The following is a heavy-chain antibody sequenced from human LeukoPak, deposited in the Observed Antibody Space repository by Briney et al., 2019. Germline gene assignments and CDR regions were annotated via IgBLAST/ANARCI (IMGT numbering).Heavy chain of an antibody. J-gene: IGHJ4*02. D-gene: IGHD3-22*01. Sequence: PGGSLRLSCAASGFTFSSYAMHWVRQAPGKGLEWVSAISGSGGSTYYADSVKGGFTISRDNSKNTLYLQMNSLRAEDTAVYYCAKVRDYYDSSGYYYDYWGQGTLVTVSS. CDR1: GFTFSSYA. CDR2: ISGSGGST. V-gene: IGHV3-23*01. CDR3: AKVRDYYDSSGYYYDY.